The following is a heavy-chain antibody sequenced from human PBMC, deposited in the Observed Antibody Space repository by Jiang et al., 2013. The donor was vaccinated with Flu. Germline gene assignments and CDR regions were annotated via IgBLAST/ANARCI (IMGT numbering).Heavy chain of an antibody. Sequence: RIIPILGIANYAQKFQGRVTITADKSTSTAYMELSSLRSEDTAVYYCARERDYQGSNWFDPWGQGTLVTVSS. CDR2: IIPILGIA. CDR3: ARERDYQGSNWFDP. J-gene: IGHJ5*02. V-gene: IGHV1-69*04. D-gene: IGHD4-17*01.